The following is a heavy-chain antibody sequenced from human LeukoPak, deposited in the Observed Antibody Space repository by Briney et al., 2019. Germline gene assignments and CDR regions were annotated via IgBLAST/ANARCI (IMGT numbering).Heavy chain of an antibody. V-gene: IGHV3-21*01. CDR2: ISSSSSYI. J-gene: IGHJ6*03. D-gene: IGHD2-15*01. CDR3: ARVQDGVVGYYYYMDV. Sequence: GGSLRLSCAASGFTFSSYSMNWVRQAPGKGLEWVSSISSSSSYIYYADSVKGRFTISRDNAKNSLYLQMNSLRAEDTAVYYCARVQDGVVGYYYYMDVWGKGTTVTVSS. CDR1: GFTFSSYS.